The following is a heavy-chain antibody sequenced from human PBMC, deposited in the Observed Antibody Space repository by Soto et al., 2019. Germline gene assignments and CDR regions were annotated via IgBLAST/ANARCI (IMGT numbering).Heavy chain of an antibody. Sequence: QITLKESGPSLVKPTQTLTLTCTFSGFSLSTGGVGVGWIRQPPGKALEWLALIYWDDDKRYSPSLRSRLTVTKDTSKNQVVLTTTNMDPVDTATYYCAHSRCGGDCLQSSSSHYYYGIDVWGQGTTVTVSS. J-gene: IGHJ6*02. D-gene: IGHD2-21*02. CDR2: IYWDDDK. V-gene: IGHV2-5*02. CDR1: GFSLSTGGVG. CDR3: AHSRCGGDCLQSSSSHYYYGIDV.